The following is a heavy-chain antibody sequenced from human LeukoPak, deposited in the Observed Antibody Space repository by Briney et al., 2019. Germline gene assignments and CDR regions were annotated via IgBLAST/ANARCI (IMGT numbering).Heavy chain of an antibody. Sequence: GGSLRLSCAASGFTFSSYAMNWVRQAPGKGLEWVSTISGSGGSTYFADSVKGRFTISRDNSKNTLFLQMNSLRADDTAVYYCAKRRGIKLGDSLNYWGQGPLVTVSS. CDR1: GFTFSSYA. D-gene: IGHD3-16*01. CDR3: AKRRGIKLGDSLNY. J-gene: IGHJ4*02. CDR2: ISGSGGST. V-gene: IGHV3-23*01.